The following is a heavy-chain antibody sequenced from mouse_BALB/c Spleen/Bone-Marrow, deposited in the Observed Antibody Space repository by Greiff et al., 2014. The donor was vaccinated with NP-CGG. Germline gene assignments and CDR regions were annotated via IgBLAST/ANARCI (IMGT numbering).Heavy chain of an antibody. V-gene: IGHV6-6*02. CDR3: VRVLRNFDY. Sequence: VQLKESGGGLVQPGGSMKLSCVASGFTFSNYWMNWVRQSPEKGLEWVAEIRLKSNNFATHYAESVKGRFTISRDDSKSSVYLQMNNLRAEDTGIYYSVRVLRNFDYWGQGTTLTVST. CDR1: GFTFSNYW. CDR2: IRLKSNNFAT. D-gene: IGHD1-1*01. J-gene: IGHJ2*01.